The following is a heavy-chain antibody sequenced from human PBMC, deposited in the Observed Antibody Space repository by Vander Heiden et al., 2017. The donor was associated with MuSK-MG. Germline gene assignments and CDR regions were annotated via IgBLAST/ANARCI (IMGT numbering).Heavy chain of an antibody. D-gene: IGHD3-16*01. CDR1: GFTFRDAV. V-gene: IGHV3-15*01. Sequence: EVQLVESGGGLVKPGGTLRLSCAGSGFTFRDAVMSWVRQAPGKGLEWIGRIKSKIDDGKTDFVVFVKGRCSISRDDSESMVYLHIKRLKKEATAVYYCAAALGVGHSSGMDVW. CDR3: AAALGVGHSSGMDV. J-gene: IGHJ6*01. CDR2: IKSKIDDGKT.